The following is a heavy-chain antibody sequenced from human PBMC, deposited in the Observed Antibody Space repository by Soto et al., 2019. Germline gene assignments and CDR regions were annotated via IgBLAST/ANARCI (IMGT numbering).Heavy chain of an antibody. Sequence: QVQLVQSGAEVKKPGFSVKVSCKASGGTFSTYTIIWVRQAPGQGLEWMGRILPMLDITNSAQRFQGRVTITADKSTSTAYLELSSLRSEDTAVYYCTLGSWSAETFDIWGRGTMVTVSS. CDR1: GGTFSTYT. CDR3: TLGSWSAETFDI. CDR2: ILPMLDIT. V-gene: IGHV1-69*02. J-gene: IGHJ3*02. D-gene: IGHD6-13*01.